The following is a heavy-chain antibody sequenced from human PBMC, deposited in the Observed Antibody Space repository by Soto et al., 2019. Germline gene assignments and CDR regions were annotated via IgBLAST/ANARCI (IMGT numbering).Heavy chain of an antibody. J-gene: IGHJ6*02. CDR3: ARVDSVDYYYGMDV. CDR2: IYGGDST. CDR1: GFTVSYFY. V-gene: IGHV3-53*01. Sequence: EVQLVESGGGLIQPGGSLRLSCAASGFTVSYFYMNWVRQAPGKGLEWVSVIYGGDSTYYADSVKGRFTTSRDSSKNTVHLQMNSLRAEDTAVYYCARVDSVDYYYGMDVWGQGTTVTVSS. D-gene: IGHD2-15*01.